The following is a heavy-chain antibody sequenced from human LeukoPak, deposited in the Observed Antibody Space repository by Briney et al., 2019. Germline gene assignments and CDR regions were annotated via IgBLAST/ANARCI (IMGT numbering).Heavy chain of an antibody. V-gene: IGHV4-34*01. CDR3: ARAHTAMALPFDY. J-gene: IGHJ4*01. Sequence: PSETLSLTCAVYGGSFSGYYWSWIRQPPGKGLEWIGEINHSGSTNYNPSLKSRVTISVDTSKNQFSLKLSSVTAADTAVYYCARAHTAMALPFDYWGQEPWSPSPQ. D-gene: IGHD5-18*01. CDR1: GGSFSGYY. CDR2: INHSGST.